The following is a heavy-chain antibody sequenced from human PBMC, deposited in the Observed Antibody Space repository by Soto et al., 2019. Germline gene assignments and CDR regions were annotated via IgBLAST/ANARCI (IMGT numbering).Heavy chain of an antibody. CDR1: GFTFSSYA. V-gene: IGHV3-23*01. J-gene: IGHJ4*02. CDR3: AKDLPTFPSYSYGGRGDPPPQGY. Sequence: GGSLRLSCAASGFTFSSYAMSWVRQAPGKGLEWVSAISGSGGSTYYADSVKGRFTISRDNSKNTLYLQMNSLRAEDTAVYYCAKDLPTFPSYSYGGRGDPPPQGYWGQGTLVTVSS. CDR2: ISGSGGST. D-gene: IGHD5-18*01.